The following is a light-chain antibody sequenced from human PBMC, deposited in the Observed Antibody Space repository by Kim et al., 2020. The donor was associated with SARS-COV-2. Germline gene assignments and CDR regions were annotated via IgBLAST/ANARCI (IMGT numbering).Light chain of an antibody. CDR1: ISDVGGYDY. CDR3: CSYSGSYSWV. Sequence: GKSVTISCAGTISDVGGYDYVSWYQQHPGKVPKLLIFDVNRRASGIPDRFSGSKSGNTASLTISGLQAEDETDYYCCSYSGSYSWVFGGGTQLTVL. J-gene: IGLJ3*02. CDR2: DVN. V-gene: IGLV2-11*01.